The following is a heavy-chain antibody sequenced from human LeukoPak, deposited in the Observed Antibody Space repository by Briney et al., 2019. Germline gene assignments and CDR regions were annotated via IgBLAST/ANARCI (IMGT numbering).Heavy chain of an antibody. J-gene: IGHJ4*02. V-gene: IGHV3-21*01. CDR2: INPSGGHV. D-gene: IGHD2-8*01. CDR1: GFTFSTYP. CDR3: AREDAKSLDY. Sequence: PGGSLRLSCAASGFTFSTYPMNWVRQAPGKGLEWVSSINPSGGHVFHADSLKGRFTISRDNAKNSLYLQMTGLRAEDTAVYYCAREDAKSLDYWGQGTLVTVSS.